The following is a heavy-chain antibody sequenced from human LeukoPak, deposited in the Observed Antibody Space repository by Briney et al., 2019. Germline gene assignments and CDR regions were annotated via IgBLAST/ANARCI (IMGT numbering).Heavy chain of an antibody. Sequence: SVPVSCMASGYTFTGYYMQWVRPAPAQGGEWVDWIHPNSGGTNYAQKFQGRVTMTRDTSISTAYMELSRLRSDDTAVYYCSIDQNAAYDILTGFWFDPWGQGTLVTVSS. CDR2: IHPNSGGT. CDR3: SIDQNAAYDILTGFWFDP. D-gene: IGHD3-9*01. CDR1: GYTFTGYY. V-gene: IGHV1-2*02. J-gene: IGHJ5*02.